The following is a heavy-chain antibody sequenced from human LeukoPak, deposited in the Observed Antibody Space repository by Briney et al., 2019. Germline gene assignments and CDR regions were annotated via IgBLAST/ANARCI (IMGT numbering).Heavy chain of an antibody. CDR1: GFTFSSYA. CDR2: ISGSGGST. D-gene: IGHD3-22*01. J-gene: IGHJ4*02. Sequence: GGSLRLSCAASGFTFSSYAMSWVRQAPGKGLEWVSAISGSGGSTYYADSVKGRFTISRDDSKNTLYLQMNSLRAEDTAVYYCAFFYDSSGYYPTGVLDYWGQGTLVTVSS. CDR3: AFFYDSSGYYPTGVLDY. V-gene: IGHV3-23*01.